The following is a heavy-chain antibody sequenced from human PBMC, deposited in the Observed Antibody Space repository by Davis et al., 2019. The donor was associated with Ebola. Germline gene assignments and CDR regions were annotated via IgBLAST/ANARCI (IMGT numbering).Heavy chain of an antibody. CDR3: ARAGNLEWLLLEGWFDP. CDR1: GYTFTGYY. V-gene: IGHV1-2*06. Sequence: AASVKVSCKASGYTFTGYYLHWVRQAPGQGLEWMGRINPNSGDTHYAQKFQGRVTMTRDTSIITAYMELSRLRSDDTAVYYCARAGNLEWLLLEGWFDPWGQGTLVTVSS. CDR2: INPNSGDT. J-gene: IGHJ5*02. D-gene: IGHD3-3*01.